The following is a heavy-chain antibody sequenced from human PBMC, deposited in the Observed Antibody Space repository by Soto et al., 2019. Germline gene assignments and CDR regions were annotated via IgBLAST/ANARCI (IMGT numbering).Heavy chain of an antibody. CDR3: ARRRAMYSSSSKNWFDP. CDR2: MNPNSGNT. D-gene: IGHD6-6*01. CDR1: GYTFTSYD. V-gene: IGHV1-8*01. Sequence: QVQLVQSGAEVKKPGASVKVSCKASGYTFTSYDINWVRQATGQGLEWMGWMNPNSGNTGYAQKFQGRVTMTRNTSISTAYMELSSLRSEDTAVYYCARRRAMYSSSSKNWFDPWGQGTLVTVSS. J-gene: IGHJ5*02.